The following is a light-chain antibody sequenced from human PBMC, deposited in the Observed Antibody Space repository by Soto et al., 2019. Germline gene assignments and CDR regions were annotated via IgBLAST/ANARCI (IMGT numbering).Light chain of an antibody. Sequence: QPVLTQSPSASASLGASVKLTCTLSSGHSSYAIAWHQQQPEKGPRYLMKLDSDGSHTKGDAIPDRFSGSSSGAEPYLTISSLQSEDEADYYCQTWGTGIHVVFGGGTKLTVL. CDR3: QTWGTGIHVV. J-gene: IGLJ2*01. CDR1: SGHSSYA. V-gene: IGLV4-69*01. CDR2: LDSDGSH.